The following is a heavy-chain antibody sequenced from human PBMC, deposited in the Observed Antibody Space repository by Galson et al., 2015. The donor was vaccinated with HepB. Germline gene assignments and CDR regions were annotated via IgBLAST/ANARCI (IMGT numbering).Heavy chain of an antibody. Sequence: SLRLSCAASGFTFSSYAMHWVRQAPGKGLEYVSAISSNGGSTYYADSVKGRFTISRDNSKNTLYLQMSSLRAEDTAVYYCVKDYAQLLWFGELEAAFDIWGQGTMVTVSS. J-gene: IGHJ3*02. V-gene: IGHV3-64D*09. D-gene: IGHD3-10*01. CDR3: VKDYAQLLWFGELEAAFDI. CDR2: ISSNGGST. CDR1: GFTFSSYA.